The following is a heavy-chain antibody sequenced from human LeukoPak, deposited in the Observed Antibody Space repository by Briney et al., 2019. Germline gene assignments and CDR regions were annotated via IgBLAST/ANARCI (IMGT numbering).Heavy chain of an antibody. D-gene: IGHD2-8*01. CDR3: ARLGYCSDGVCSTIDN. Sequence: GESLKISCKGSGYSFSNYWIGWVRQMPGKGLEWMGIIYPGDSDTRYSPSFQSQVTISADRSIDTAYLQRSSLKAADTAMYYCARLGYCSDGVCSTIDNWGQGTLVTVSS. V-gene: IGHV5-51*01. CDR2: IYPGDSDT. CDR1: GYSFSNYW. J-gene: IGHJ4*02.